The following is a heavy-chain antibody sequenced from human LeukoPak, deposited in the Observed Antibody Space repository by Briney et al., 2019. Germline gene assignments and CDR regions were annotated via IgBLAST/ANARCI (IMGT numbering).Heavy chain of an antibody. CDR3: ARGAAVAGDKIFFDY. CDR1: GGSISSSSYY. V-gene: IGHV4-39*07. D-gene: IGHD6-19*01. CDR2: IYYSGST. J-gene: IGHJ4*02. Sequence: SETLSLTCTVSGGSISSSSYYWGWIRQPPGKGLEWIGSIYYSGSTYYNPSLKSRVTISVDTSKNQFSLKLSSVTAADTAVYYCARGAAVAGDKIFFDYWGQGTLVTVSS.